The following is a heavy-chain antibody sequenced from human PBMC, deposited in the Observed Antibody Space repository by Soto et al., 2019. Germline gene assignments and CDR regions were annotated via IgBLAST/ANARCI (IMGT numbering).Heavy chain of an antibody. D-gene: IGHD2-2*01. CDR3: ARGRPQKGGYCSSTSCYSYYYYYMDV. CDR2: IYYSGST. J-gene: IGHJ6*03. V-gene: IGHV4-59*01. Sequence: QVQLQESGPGLVKPSETLSLTCTVSGGSISSYYWSWIRQPPGKGLEWIGYIYYSGSTNYNPSLKSRVTISVDTSKNQFSLKLRSVTAADTAVYYCARGRPQKGGYCSSTSCYSYYYYYMDVWGKGTTVTVSS. CDR1: GGSISSYY.